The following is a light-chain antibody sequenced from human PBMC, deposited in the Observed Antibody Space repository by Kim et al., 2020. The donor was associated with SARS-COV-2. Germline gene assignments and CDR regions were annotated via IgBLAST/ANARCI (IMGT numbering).Light chain of an antibody. CDR3: QSYDSSIRGV. Sequence: NFMLTQPHSVSESPGKTVTISCTRSSGSIASNYVQWYQQRPGSAPTTVIYEDNQRPSGVPDRFSGSIDSSSNSASLTNSGLKTEDEADYYCQSYDSSIRGVFGGGTQLTVL. CDR2: EDN. V-gene: IGLV6-57*03. J-gene: IGLJ3*02. CDR1: SGSIASNY.